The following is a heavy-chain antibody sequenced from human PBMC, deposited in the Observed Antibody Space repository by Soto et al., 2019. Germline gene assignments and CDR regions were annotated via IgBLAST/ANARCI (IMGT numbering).Heavy chain of an antibody. V-gene: IGHV1-18*01. J-gene: IGHJ4*02. CDR3: ARDLGGSYYAPVDY. CDR2: ISAYNGNT. Sequence: QVQLVQSGAEVKKPGASVKVSCKASGYTFTSYGISWVRQAPGQGLEWMGWISAYNGNTKYAQKLQGRVTMTTDKSTGTANMELRSLRSDDTPVYYCARDLGGSYYAPVDYWGQGTLVTFSS. CDR1: GYTFTSYG. D-gene: IGHD1-26*01.